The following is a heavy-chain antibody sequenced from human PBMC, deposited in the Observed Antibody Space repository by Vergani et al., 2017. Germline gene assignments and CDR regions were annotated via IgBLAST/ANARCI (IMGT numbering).Heavy chain of an antibody. Sequence: EVQLVESGGGLVQPGGSLRLSCAASGFTFSSYEMNWVRQAPGKGLEWVSYISSSGSTIYYADSVKGRFTISRDNAKNSLYLQMNSLRAEDTAVYYCARIIRGLGAFDIWGQGTMVTVSS. V-gene: IGHV3-48*03. J-gene: IGHJ3*02. CDR3: ARIIRGLGAFDI. CDR1: GFTFSSYE. D-gene: IGHD3-3*01. CDR2: ISSSGSTI.